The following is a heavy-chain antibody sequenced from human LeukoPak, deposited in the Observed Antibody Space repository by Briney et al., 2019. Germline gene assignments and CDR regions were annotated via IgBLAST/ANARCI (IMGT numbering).Heavy chain of an antibody. Sequence: GASVKVSCTASGYTFSKYGISWVRQAPGQGLEWMGWISGYNGHTKYAQKVQGRVTMSTDTSTSTVYMELRSLISDDTGVYYCARGQTNRLLWVGELVSNINPFDYWGQGTLVTVSS. CDR1: GYTFSKYG. D-gene: IGHD3-10*01. J-gene: IGHJ4*02. CDR2: ISGYNGHT. V-gene: IGHV1-18*01. CDR3: ARGQTNRLLWVGELVSNINPFDY.